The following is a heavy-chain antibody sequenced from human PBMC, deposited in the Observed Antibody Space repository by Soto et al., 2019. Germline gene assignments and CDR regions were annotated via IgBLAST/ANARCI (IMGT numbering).Heavy chain of an antibody. Sequence: QVQLVQSGAEVKKPGSSVKVSCKASGGTFSSYAISWVRQAPGQGLEWMGGIIPIFGTANYAQKFQGSVTISADECTSTAYMELSSLSSEDMAVYYCARESRYCSGGSCYSLPGIDYWGQGTLVTVSS. J-gene: IGHJ4*02. CDR2: IIPIFGTA. CDR1: GGTFSSYA. D-gene: IGHD2-15*01. V-gene: IGHV1-69*12. CDR3: ARESRYCSGGSCYSLPGIDY.